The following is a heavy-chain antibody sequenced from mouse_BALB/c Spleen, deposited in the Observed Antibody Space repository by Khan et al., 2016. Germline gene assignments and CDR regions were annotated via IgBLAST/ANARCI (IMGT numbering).Heavy chain of an antibody. D-gene: IGHD1-1*01. V-gene: IGHV3-1*02. CDR1: GYSITSGYS. CDR3: VRYVYGSSPWFAN. CDR2: IHYSGST. J-gene: IGHJ3*01. Sequence: EVELVESGPDLVKPSQSLSLTCTVTGYSITSGYSWHWIRQFPENKLEWMGYIHYSGSTNYNPSLNSRISITRDTSKNQFFLQLNSVTTEDTATYYCVRYVYGSSPWFANWGQGTLVTVAA.